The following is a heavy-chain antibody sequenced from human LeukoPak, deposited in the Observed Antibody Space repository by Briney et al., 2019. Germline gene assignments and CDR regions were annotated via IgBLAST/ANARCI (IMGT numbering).Heavy chain of an antibody. CDR1: GFTFSSYA. D-gene: IGHD7-27*01. CDR3: ASYWGSGLNPFDY. CDR2: ISGSGCST. V-gene: IGHV3-23*01. Sequence: GGSLRLSCAASGFTFSSYAMSWVRQAPGKGLEWVSAISGSGCSTYYADSVKGRFTISRDNSKNTLYLQMNSLRAEDTAVYYCASYWGSGLNPFDYWGQGTLVTVSS. J-gene: IGHJ4*02.